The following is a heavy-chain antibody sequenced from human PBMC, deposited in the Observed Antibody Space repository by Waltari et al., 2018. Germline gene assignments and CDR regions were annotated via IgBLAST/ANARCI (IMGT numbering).Heavy chain of an antibody. Sequence: QVQLQESGPGLVKPSETLSLTCAVSGYSISSGYYWGWIRQPPGKGLGWIGSIYHSGRTYYNPSRKSRVTISVDTSKNQFSLKLSSVTAADTAVYYCARERGLEMATITRPFDYWGQGTLVTVSS. J-gene: IGHJ4*02. CDR1: GYSISSGYY. D-gene: IGHD5-12*01. CDR2: IYHSGRT. V-gene: IGHV4-38-2*02. CDR3: ARERGLEMATITRPFDY.